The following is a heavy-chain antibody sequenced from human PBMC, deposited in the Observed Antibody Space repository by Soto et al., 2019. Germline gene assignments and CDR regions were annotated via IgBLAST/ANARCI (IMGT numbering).Heavy chain of an antibody. V-gene: IGHV4-59*08. J-gene: IGHJ4*02. D-gene: IGHD4-17*01. CDR1: GGSISSYY. Sequence: QVQLQESGPGLVKPSETLSLTCTVSGGSISSYYWSWIRQPPGKGLEWIGYIYYSGSTNYNPSLKSRVTISVDTSKNQFSLNLSSVTAADPAVYYCASRYGGTLDYWGQGTLVTVSS. CDR2: IYYSGST. CDR3: ASRYGGTLDY.